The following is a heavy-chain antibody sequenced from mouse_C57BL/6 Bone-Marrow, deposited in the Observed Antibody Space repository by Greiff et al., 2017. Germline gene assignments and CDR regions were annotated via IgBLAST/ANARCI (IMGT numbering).Heavy chain of an antibody. D-gene: IGHD2-3*01. CDR2: INPSTGGT. CDR1: GYSFTGYY. Sequence: EVQRVESGPELVKPGASVKISCKASGYSFTGYYMNWVKQSPEKSLEWIGEINPSTGGTTYNQKFKAKATLTVDKSSSTAYMQLKSLTSEDSAVYYCARDDGYYLYYFDYWGQGTTLTVSS. CDR3: ARDDGYYLYYFDY. V-gene: IGHV1-42*01. J-gene: IGHJ2*01.